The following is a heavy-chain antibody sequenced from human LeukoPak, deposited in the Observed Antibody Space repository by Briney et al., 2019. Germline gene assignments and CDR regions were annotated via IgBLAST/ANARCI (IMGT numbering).Heavy chain of an antibody. CDR2: INPNSGGT. Sequence: ASVKVSCKASGYTFTGYYMHWVRQAPGQGLEWMGWINPNSGGTNYAQKFQGRVTMTRDTSISTAYMEMSRLRSDDTAVYYCARAHTICIAVAGVYWGQGTLVTVSS. V-gene: IGHV1-2*02. CDR1: GYTFTGYY. D-gene: IGHD6-19*01. J-gene: IGHJ4*02. CDR3: ARAHTICIAVAGVY.